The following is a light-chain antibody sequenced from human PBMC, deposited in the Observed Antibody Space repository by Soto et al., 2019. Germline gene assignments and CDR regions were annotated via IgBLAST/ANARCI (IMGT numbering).Light chain of an antibody. CDR3: QQYNNWPLT. V-gene: IGKV3-15*01. Sequence: EIVLTQSPATLSVSPGDRATLSCRASQSVRSDLAWLQQKPGQAPRLLIYDASTRATGIPARFSGSVSGTAFTLTISSLQSEDFAIYYCQQYNNWPLTFVGGTKVEIK. CDR1: QSVRSD. J-gene: IGKJ4*01. CDR2: DAS.